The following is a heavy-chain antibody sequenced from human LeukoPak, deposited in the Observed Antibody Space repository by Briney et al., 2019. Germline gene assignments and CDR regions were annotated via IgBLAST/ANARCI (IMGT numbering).Heavy chain of an antibody. D-gene: IGHD3-10*01. CDR3: AKDEGRSDRYGSGSYPPY. V-gene: IGHV3-30*02. CDR2: VRYDGSNE. CDR1: GFTFRTNG. Sequence: GGSLRLSCAGSGFTFRTNGLHWVRQAPGKGLEWVAFVRYDGSNEYYADSVKGRFTISRDNSKKTLYLEMNSLRPEDTAVYYCAKDEGRSDRYGSGSYPPYWGQGTLVTVSS. J-gene: IGHJ4*02.